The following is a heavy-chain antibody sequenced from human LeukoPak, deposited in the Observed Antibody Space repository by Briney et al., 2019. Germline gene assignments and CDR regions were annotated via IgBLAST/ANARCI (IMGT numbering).Heavy chain of an antibody. Sequence: SETLSLTCTVSGGSIGSGGNFWSWIRQRPGKGLEWIGFIYYSGSTYYNPSLKSRVTISVDTSKNQFSLKLSSVTAADTAVYYCARERTYGDSHFDYWGQGTLVTVSS. V-gene: IGHV4-31*03. J-gene: IGHJ4*02. CDR3: ARERTYGDSHFDY. D-gene: IGHD4-17*01. CDR2: IYYSGST. CDR1: GGSIGSGGNF.